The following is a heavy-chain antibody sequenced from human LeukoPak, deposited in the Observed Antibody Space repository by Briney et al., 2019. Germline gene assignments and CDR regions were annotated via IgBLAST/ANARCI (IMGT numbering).Heavy chain of an antibody. CDR3: ARGRRVLRFLEWLLTFDY. Sequence: GASVKVSCKASGYTFTGYYMHWMRQAPGQGLEWMGRINPNSGGTNYAQKFQGRVTMTRDTSISTAYMELSRLRSDDTAVYYCARGRRVLRFLEWLLTFDYWGQGTLVTVSS. CDR2: INPNSGGT. V-gene: IGHV1-2*06. D-gene: IGHD3-3*01. J-gene: IGHJ4*02. CDR1: GYTFTGYY.